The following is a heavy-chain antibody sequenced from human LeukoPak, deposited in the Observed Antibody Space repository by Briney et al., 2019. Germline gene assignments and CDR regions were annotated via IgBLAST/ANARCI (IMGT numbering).Heavy chain of an antibody. J-gene: IGHJ4*02. CDR3: AKDPHDSSGPIDY. CDR2: ISGSGGST. V-gene: IGHV3-23*01. Sequence: GGSLRLSCAASGFTFSSYAMSWVRQAPGKGLEWVSAISGSGGSTYYADSVKGRFTISGDNSKNTLYLQMNSLRAEDTAVYYCAKDPHDSSGPIDYWGQGTLVTVSS. CDR1: GFTFSSYA. D-gene: IGHD3-22*01.